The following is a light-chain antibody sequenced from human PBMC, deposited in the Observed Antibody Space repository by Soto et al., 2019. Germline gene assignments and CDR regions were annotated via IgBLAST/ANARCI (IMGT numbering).Light chain of an antibody. V-gene: IGKV3D-20*01. Sequence: EIVLTKSPATLSLSPGARSTLSCGARQSVSSSYLAWYQQKPGLATRLLIYDASSRATGIPDRFSGSGSGTDFTLTISRLEPEDFAVYYCQQYGSSLWTVGQGNKVDIK. CDR1: QSVSSSY. J-gene: IGKJ1*01. CDR2: DAS. CDR3: QQYGSSLWT.